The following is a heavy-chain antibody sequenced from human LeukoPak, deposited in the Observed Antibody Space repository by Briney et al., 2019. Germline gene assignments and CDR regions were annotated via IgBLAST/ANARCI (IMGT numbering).Heavy chain of an antibody. J-gene: IGHJ5*02. CDR3: ARSNGDSSSWPNNWFDP. V-gene: IGHV1-46*01. Sequence: ASVKVSCKASGYTFTSYYMHWVRQAPGQGLEWMGIINPSGGSTSYAQKFQGRVTMTRDTSTSTVYMELSSLRSEDTAVYYCARSNGDSSSWPNNWFDPWGQGTLVTVSS. CDR1: GYTFTSYY. D-gene: IGHD6-13*01. CDR2: INPSGGST.